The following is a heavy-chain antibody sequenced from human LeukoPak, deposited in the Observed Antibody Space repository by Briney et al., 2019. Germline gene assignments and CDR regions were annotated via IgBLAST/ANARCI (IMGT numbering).Heavy chain of an antibody. D-gene: IGHD3-22*01. CDR3: AQERYDSSGYAIGY. J-gene: IGHJ4*02. V-gene: IGHV4-31*03. CDR1: GGSISSGGYC. CDR2: IYYSGST. Sequence: PSQTLSLTCTVSGGSISSGGYCWSWIRQHPGKGLEWIGYIYYSGSTYYNPSLKSRVTISVDTSKNQFSLKLSSVTAADTAVYYCAQERYDSSGYAIGYWGQGTLVTVSS.